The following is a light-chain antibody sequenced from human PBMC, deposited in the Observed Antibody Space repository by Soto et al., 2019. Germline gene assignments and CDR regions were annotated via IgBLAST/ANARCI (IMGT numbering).Light chain of an antibody. CDR3: SSFTSTNTQV. CDR1: SSDVGAYNF. Sequence: QSVLTQPASVSGSPGQSITISCTGTSSDVGAYNFVSWYQQYPGKAPKVMIYEVNNRPSGVSNRFSGSKSGNTASLTISGLQAEDEADYYCSSFTSTNTQVFGTGTKVTVL. CDR2: EVN. V-gene: IGLV2-14*01. J-gene: IGLJ1*01.